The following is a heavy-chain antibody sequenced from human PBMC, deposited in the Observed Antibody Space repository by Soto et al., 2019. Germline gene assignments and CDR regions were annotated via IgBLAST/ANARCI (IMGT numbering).Heavy chain of an antibody. V-gene: IGHV3-49*03. D-gene: IGHD7-27*01. CDR3: TRPSATLGTYAFDI. J-gene: IGHJ3*02. CDR2: IRSKAYGGTT. Sequence: GGSLRLSCTASGFTFGGYAMSWFRQAPGKGLEWVGFIRSKAYGGTTEYAASVKGRFTISRDDSKSIAYLQMNSLKTEDTAVYYCTRPSATLGTYAFDIWGQGTMVTVSS. CDR1: GFTFGGYA.